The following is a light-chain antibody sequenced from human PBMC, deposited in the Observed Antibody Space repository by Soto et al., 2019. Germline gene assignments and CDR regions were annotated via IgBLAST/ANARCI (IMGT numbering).Light chain of an antibody. Sequence: ILLTQSPCTLSLSPGEKATLSYSVSESLRRSHFASYRQKPCQAPRLLLYDASTRATGIPARVSGSGSGTDFTLPISGLEPADFAVYYCQHYGGSPPITFGQGTRLEIK. V-gene: IGKV3-20*01. CDR3: QHYGGSPPIT. CDR2: DAS. J-gene: IGKJ5*01. CDR1: ESLRRSH.